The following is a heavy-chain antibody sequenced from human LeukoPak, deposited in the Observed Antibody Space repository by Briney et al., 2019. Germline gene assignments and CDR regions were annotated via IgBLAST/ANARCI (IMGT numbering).Heavy chain of an antibody. CDR2: IEQDGSEK. J-gene: IGHJ5*02. Sequence: GGSLRLSCAASGFTFSPYWMSWVRQAPGEGLEWVANIEQDGSEKYYVDSVKGRFTISRDNAKNSLYLQMNSLRVEDTAVYYCARMGWPYSNYARDWFDPWGQGTLVTVSS. CDR3: ARMGWPYSNYARDWFDP. V-gene: IGHV3-7*05. CDR1: GFTFSPYW. D-gene: IGHD4-11*01.